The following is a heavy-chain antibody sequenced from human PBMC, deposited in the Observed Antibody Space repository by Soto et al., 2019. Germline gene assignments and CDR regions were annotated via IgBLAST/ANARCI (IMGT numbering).Heavy chain of an antibody. CDR3: ARIEMASSK. CDR1: GASIRSGGYY. J-gene: IGHJ4*02. Sequence: SETLSLTCSVSGASIRSGGYYWSWLRQSPGKGLEWIGHIYYTGSTFYSPSLKSRLTISLDTSKNQFSLDLRSVTAADTAMYYCARIEMASSKWGRGTLVTVSS. V-gene: IGHV4-31*03. D-gene: IGHD4-4*01. CDR2: IYYTGST.